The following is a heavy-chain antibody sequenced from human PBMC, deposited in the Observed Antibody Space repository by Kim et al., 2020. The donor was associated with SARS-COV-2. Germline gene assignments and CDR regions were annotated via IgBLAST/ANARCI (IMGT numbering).Heavy chain of an antibody. V-gene: IGHV3-66*02. CDR1: GFTVSSNY. CDR2: IYSGGST. J-gene: IGHJ6*02. D-gene: IGHD1-26*01. CDR3: ARYSGSYFGRSVYYGMDV. Sequence: GGCLRLSCAASGFTVSSNYMSWVRQAPGKGLEWVSVIYSGGSTYYADSVKGRFTISRDNSKNTLYLQMNSLRAEDTAVYYCARYSGSYFGRSVYYGMDVWGQGTTVTVSS.